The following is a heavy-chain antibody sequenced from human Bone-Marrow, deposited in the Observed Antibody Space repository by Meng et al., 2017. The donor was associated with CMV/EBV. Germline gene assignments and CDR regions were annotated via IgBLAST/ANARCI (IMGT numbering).Heavy chain of an antibody. J-gene: IGHJ5*02. CDR3: ARGPRYYCSSTSCYTLDNWFDP. CDR2: INHSGST. CDR1: GGSISSSSYY. V-gene: IGHV4-39*07. Sequence: GSLRLSCTVSGGSISSSSYYWGWIRQPPGKGLEWIGEINHSGSTNYNPSLKSRVTISVDTSKNQFSLKLSSVTAADTAVYYCARGPRYYCSSTSCYTLDNWFDPWGQGTLVTVSS. D-gene: IGHD2-2*02.